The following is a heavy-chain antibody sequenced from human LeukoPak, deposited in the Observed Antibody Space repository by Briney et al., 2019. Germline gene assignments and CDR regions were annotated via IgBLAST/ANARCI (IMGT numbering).Heavy chain of an antibody. J-gene: IGHJ5*02. CDR1: GYTFTNYW. Sequence: GESLKISCKGSGYTFTNYWIGWVRQMSGKGLELMGIINPGDSDTRYIPSFQGQVTFSADKSISTAYLQWSSQKASDTAMYYCARLVSKNWFDPWGQGTLVTVSS. D-gene: IGHD3-16*01. CDR3: ARLVSKNWFDP. CDR2: INPGDSDT. V-gene: IGHV5-51*01.